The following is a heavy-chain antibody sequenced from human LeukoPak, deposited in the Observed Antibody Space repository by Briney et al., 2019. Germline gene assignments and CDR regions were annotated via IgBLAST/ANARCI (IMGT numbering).Heavy chain of an antibody. D-gene: IGHD3-3*01. J-gene: IGHJ4*02. CDR1: GFTFSSYW. CDR3: ARDGMITIFAVVFSYYFDY. V-gene: IGHV3-7*01. Sequence: GGSLRLSCAASGFTFSSYWMSWVRQAPGKGLEWVANIKQDGSEKYYVDSVKGRFTISRDNTKKSLYLQMNSLRAEDTAVYFCARDGMITIFAVVFSYYFDYWGQGNLVTVSS. CDR2: IKQDGSEK.